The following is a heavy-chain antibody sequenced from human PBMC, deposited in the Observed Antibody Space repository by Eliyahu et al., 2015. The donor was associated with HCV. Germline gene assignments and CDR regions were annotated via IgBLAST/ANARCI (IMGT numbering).Heavy chain of an antibody. D-gene: IGHD6-19*01. CDR3: ARDYTSGPIENWYFDL. V-gene: IGHV4-4*07. CDR2: IYTSGST. J-gene: IGHJ2*01. Sequence: EWIGRIYTSGSTNYNPSLKSRVTMSVDTSKNQFSLKLSSVTAADTAVYYCARDYTSGPIENWYFDLWGRGTLVTVSS.